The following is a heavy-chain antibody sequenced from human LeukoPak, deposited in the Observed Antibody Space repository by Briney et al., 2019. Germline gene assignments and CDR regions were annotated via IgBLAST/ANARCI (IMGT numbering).Heavy chain of an antibody. D-gene: IGHD6-19*01. CDR1: VGSISSSSYY. J-gene: IGHJ4*02. V-gene: IGHV4-39*01. Sequence: SETLSLTCTVSVGSISSSSYYWGWIRQPPGKGLEWIGSIYYSGSTYYNPSLKSRVTISVDTSKNQFSLRLSSVTAADTAVYYCARQGLGKGPDYWGQGTLVTVSS. CDR2: IYYSGST. CDR3: ARQGLGKGPDY.